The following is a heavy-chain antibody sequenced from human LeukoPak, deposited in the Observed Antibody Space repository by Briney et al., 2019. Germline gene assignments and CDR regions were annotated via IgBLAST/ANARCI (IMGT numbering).Heavy chain of an antibody. V-gene: IGHV4-34*01. CDR3: GVSSSSSKGSFDY. Sequence: SETLSLTCAVYGGSFSGCYWSWIRQPPGKGLEWIGEINHSGSTNYNPSLKSRVTISVDTSKNQFSLKLSSVTAADTAVYYCGVSSSSSKGSFDYWGQGTLVTVSS. CDR2: INHSGST. CDR1: GGSFSGCY. D-gene: IGHD2-2*01. J-gene: IGHJ4*02.